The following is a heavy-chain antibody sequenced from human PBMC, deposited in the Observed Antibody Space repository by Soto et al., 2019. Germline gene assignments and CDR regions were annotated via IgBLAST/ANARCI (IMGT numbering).Heavy chain of an antibody. CDR1: GFTVSSNY. CDR2: IYSGGST. D-gene: IGHD6-19*01. CDR3: ASNPYSSGWWDAFDI. Sequence: PGGSLRLSCAASGFTVSSNYMSWVRQAPGKGLEWVSVIYSGGSTYYADSVKGRFTISRDNPKNTLYLQMNSLRAEDTAVYYCASNPYSSGWWDAFDIWGQGTMVTVSS. J-gene: IGHJ3*02. V-gene: IGHV3-53*01.